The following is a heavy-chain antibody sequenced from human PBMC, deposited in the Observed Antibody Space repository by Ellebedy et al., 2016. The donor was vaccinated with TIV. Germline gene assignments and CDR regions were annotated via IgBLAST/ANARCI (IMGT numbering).Heavy chain of an antibody. CDR3: ARYSGSGTYYRNGMDV. D-gene: IGHD3-10*01. V-gene: IGHV1-18*01. CDR1: GYTFIDYG. CDR2: VSAYSGNT. Sequence: AASVKVSCKSSGYTFIDYGISWVRQDPGQGLDWMGWVSAYSGNTNYADNLQGRVTMTTDTSTDTAYMELRSLRSDDTAVYYCARYSGSGTYYRNGMDVWGQGTTATVSS. J-gene: IGHJ6*02.